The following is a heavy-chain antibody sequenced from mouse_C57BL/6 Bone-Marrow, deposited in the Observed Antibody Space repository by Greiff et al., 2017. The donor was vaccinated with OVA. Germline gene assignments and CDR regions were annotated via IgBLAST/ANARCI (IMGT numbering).Heavy chain of an antibody. D-gene: IGHD1-1*01. V-gene: IGHV1-64*01. J-gene: IGHJ4*01. CDR2: IHPNSGST. CDR3: ARPYYYGSLYYAMDY. Sequence: QVQLQQPGAELVKPGASVKLSCKASGYTFTSYWMHWVKQRPGQGLEWIGMIHPNSGSTNYNEKFKSKATLTVAKSSSTAYMQLRSLTSEDSAVYYCARPYYYGSLYYAMDYWGQGTSVTVSS. CDR1: GYTFTSYW.